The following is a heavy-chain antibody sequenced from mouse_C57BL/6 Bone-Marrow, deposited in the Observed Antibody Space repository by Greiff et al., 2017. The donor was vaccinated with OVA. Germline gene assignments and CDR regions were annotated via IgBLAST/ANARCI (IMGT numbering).Heavy chain of an antibody. CDR2: IYPGDGDT. Sequence: QVQLKESGPELVKPGASVKISCKASGYAFSSSWMNWVKQRPGKGLEWIGRIYPGDGDTNYNGKFKGKATLTADKSSSTAYMQLSSLTSEDSAVYFCVLLWHEAYWGQGTLVTVSA. V-gene: IGHV1-82*01. J-gene: IGHJ3*01. D-gene: IGHD1-1*02. CDR1: GYAFSSSW. CDR3: VLLWHEAY.